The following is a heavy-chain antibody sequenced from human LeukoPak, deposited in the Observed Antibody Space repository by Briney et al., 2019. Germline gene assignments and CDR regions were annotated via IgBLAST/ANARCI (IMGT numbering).Heavy chain of an antibody. CDR3: ARSGIYDYVWGGYRYPFDY. V-gene: IGHV4-59*01. Sequence: PSETLSLTCTVSGGSISSYYWSWIRQPPGKGLEWIGYIYYSGSTNYNPSLKSRVTISVDTSKNQFSLKLSSVTAADTAVYYCARSGIYDYVWGGYRYPFDYWGQGTLVTVSS. CDR2: IYYSGST. CDR1: GGSISSYY. D-gene: IGHD3-16*02. J-gene: IGHJ4*02.